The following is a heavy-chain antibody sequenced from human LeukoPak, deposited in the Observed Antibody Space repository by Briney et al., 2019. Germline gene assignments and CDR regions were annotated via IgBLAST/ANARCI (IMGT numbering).Heavy chain of an antibody. J-gene: IGHJ4*02. Sequence: SETLSLTCTVSGDSISTSSYYWGWIRQPPGKGLEWLGSIYYSGSTYYNPSLKSRVTISVDTSKNQFSLNLYSVTAADTAVFYCARWPEGQRSFDSWGQGTLVTVSS. CDR1: GDSISTSSYY. CDR3: ARWPEGQRSFDS. CDR2: IYYSGST. V-gene: IGHV4-39*01. D-gene: IGHD5-24*01.